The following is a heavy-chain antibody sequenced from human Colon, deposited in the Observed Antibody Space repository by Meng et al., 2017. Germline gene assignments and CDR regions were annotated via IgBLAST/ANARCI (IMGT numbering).Heavy chain of an antibody. CDR2: IDHFGIS. CDR1: VGSLSGFY. Sequence: QHGGAGLLKPSASLSPTFAFQVGSLSGFYGGWIRQPPGKGLELIGEIDHFGISNYNSSLKGRLTMSVDTSKKQISLTLTSVTAADTAVYYCAAGLRHGDWFDPWGPGTLVTVSS. J-gene: IGHJ5*02. V-gene: IGHV4-34*02. D-gene: IGHD4-17*01. CDR3: AAGLRHGDWFDP.